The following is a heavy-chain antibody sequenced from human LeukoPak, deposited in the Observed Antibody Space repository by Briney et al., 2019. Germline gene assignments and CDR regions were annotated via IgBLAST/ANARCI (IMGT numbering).Heavy chain of an antibody. D-gene: IGHD4-17*01. CDR1: GGSISSYY. V-gene: IGHV4-4*07. Sequence: SETLSLTCTVSGGSISSYYWSWIRQPAGKGLEWIGRIYTSGSTNHNPSLKSRVTMSVDTSKNQFSLKLSSVTAADTAVYYCARVFSRDYVDYYYYYMDVWGKGTTVTVSS. CDR3: ARVFSRDYVDYYYYYMDV. CDR2: IYTSGST. J-gene: IGHJ6*03.